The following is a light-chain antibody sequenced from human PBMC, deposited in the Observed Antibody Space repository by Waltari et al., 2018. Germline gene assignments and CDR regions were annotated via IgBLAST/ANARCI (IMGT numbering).Light chain of an antibody. CDR3: GTWDSSLNGVI. Sequence: QSVLTQPPSVSAAPGQTVAISCSGSSSNIGNNYVSWYQQLPGTAPKHLIYDNKSLPSGIPDQFSGSKSGPSGTLVITVLQTWDEADYYCGTWDSSLNGVIFGGGTKLTVL. V-gene: IGLV1-51*01. CDR2: DNK. CDR1: SSNIGNNY. J-gene: IGLJ2*01.